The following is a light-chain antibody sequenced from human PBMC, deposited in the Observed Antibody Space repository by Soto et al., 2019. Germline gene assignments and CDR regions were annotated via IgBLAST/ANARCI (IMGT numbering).Light chain of an antibody. V-gene: IGKV3-20*01. CDR2: GAS. CDR3: QQYGSSPWT. CDR1: QSVSSSY. Sequence: EIVLTQSPGTLSLSPGERDTLSCRARQSVSSSYLAWYQQKPGQAPRLLIYGASSRATGIPDRFSGSGSGTDFTLTISRLEPEDFAVYYCQQYGSSPWTFGQGTKVDIK. J-gene: IGKJ1*01.